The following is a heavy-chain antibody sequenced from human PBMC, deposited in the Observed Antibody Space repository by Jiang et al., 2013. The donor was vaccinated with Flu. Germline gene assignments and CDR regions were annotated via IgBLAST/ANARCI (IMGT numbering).Heavy chain of an antibody. CDR2: TIPIFGST. Sequence: VQLVESGAEVKKPGSSVKVSCKASGGTLSNYPINWVRRAPGQGLAWMGGTIPIFGSTNYAPRFQGRVTITADKSTSTAYMELSSLKSGDTAIYYCATIAPPRLNHAFDIWGQGTMVTISS. CDR3: ATIAPPRLNHAFDI. CDR1: GGTLSNYP. J-gene: IGHJ3*02. D-gene: IGHD6-6*01. V-gene: IGHV1-69*06.